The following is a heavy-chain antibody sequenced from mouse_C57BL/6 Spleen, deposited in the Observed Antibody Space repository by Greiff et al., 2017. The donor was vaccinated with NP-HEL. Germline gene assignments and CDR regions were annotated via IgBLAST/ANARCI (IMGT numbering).Heavy chain of an antibody. CDR1: GYTFTSYW. J-gene: IGHJ2*01. CDR2: IYPGSGST. V-gene: IGHV1-55*01. Sequence: VKLQESGAELVKPGASVKMSCKASGYTFTSYWITWVKQRPGQGLEWIGDIYPGSGSTNYNEKFKSKATLTVDTSSSTAYMQLSSLTSEDSAVYYCARSGYSNYFDYWGQGTTLTVSS. D-gene: IGHD2-5*01. CDR3: ARSGYSNYFDY.